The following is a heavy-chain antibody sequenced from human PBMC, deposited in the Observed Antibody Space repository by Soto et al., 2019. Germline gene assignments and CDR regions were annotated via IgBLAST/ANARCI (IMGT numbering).Heavy chain of an antibody. Sequence: SETLSLTCAVYGGSFSGYYWSWIRQPPGKGLEWIGEINHSGSTNYNPSLKSRVTISVDTSKNQFSLKLSSVTAADTAVYYCARGEGERYYYYGMDVWGQGTTVTVSS. CDR3: ARGEGERYYYYGMDV. CDR1: GGSFSGYY. J-gene: IGHJ6*02. CDR2: INHSGST. D-gene: IGHD1-26*01. V-gene: IGHV4-34*01.